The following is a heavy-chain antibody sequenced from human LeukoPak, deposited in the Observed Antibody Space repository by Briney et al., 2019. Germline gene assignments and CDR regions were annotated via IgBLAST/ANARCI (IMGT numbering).Heavy chain of an antibody. J-gene: IGHJ3*01. CDR3: ARASYYYDTSGLGAFDV. D-gene: IGHD3-22*01. CDR2: INWNSDRI. Sequence: GRSLRFSCAASGFTFGDYGMYWVRQAPGKGLEWVSGINWNSDRIGYADSVKGRFTISRDNAKNSLYMQMNSVRAEDTALYYCARASYYYDTSGLGAFDVWGQGTTVIVSS. CDR1: GFTFGDYG. V-gene: IGHV3-9*01.